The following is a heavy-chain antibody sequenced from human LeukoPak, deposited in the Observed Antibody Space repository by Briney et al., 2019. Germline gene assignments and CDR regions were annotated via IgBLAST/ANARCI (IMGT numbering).Heavy chain of an antibody. D-gene: IGHD2-15*01. CDR2: ISGSGGST. CDR3: TKHVGQVVVAANFDY. CDR1: GFTFSSYA. J-gene: IGHJ4*02. Sequence: GSLRLSCAASGFTFSSYAMSWVRQAPGKGLEWVSAISGSGGSTYYADSVKGRFTISRDNSKNTLYLQMNSLRAEDTAVYYCTKHVGQVVVAANFDYWGQGTLVTVSS. V-gene: IGHV3-23*01.